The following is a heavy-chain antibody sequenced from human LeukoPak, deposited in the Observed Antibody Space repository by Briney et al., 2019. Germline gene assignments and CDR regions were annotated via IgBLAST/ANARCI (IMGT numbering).Heavy chain of an antibody. D-gene: IGHD5-18*01. J-gene: IGHJ6*03. V-gene: IGHV4-61*02. CDR3: AGGYSYGFPRRYYYMDV. CDR1: GGSISSSSYY. Sequence: SETLSLTCTVSGGSISSSSYYWGWIRQPAGKGLEWIGRIYTSGSTNYNPSLKSRVTISVDTSKNQFSLKLSSVTAADTAVYYCAGGYSYGFPRRYYYMDVWGKGTTVTISS. CDR2: IYTSGST.